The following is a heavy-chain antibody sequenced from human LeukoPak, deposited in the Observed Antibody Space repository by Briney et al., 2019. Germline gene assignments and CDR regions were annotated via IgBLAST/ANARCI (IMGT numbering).Heavy chain of an antibody. V-gene: IGHV4-39*01. CDR3: ARRGDYYGSGSYHRYFVF. J-gene: IGHJ4*02. Sequence: SETLSLTCTVSGGAISDSNYYWGWIRQPPGEGLEWIGNIYYSGNTFYNPSLKSRFTISVDTSKNQFSLKLSSVTAADTAVYYCARRGDYYGSGSYHRYFVFWGQGTLVTVSS. CDR2: IYYSGNT. D-gene: IGHD3-10*01. CDR1: GGAISDSNYY.